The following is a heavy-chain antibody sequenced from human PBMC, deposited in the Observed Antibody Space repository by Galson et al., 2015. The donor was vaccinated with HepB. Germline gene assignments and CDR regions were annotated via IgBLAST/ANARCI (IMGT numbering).Heavy chain of an antibody. CDR3: ARVDTAMVLYYYYYYMDV. J-gene: IGHJ6*03. CDR2: INSDGSST. D-gene: IGHD5-18*01. V-gene: IGHV3-74*01. Sequence: SLRLSCAASGFTFSSYWMHWVRQAPGKGLVWVSRINSDGSSTSYADSVKGRFTISRDNAKNTLYLQMNSLRAEDTAVYYCARVDTAMVLYYYYYYMDVWGKGTTVTVSS. CDR1: GFTFSSYW.